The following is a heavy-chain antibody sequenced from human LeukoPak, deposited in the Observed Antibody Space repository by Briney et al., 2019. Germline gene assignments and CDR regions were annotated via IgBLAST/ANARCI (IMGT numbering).Heavy chain of an antibody. CDR3: ATGFDYVWGSYRFDY. CDR1: GYTLTELS. CDR2: FDPEDGET. J-gene: IGHJ4*02. Sequence: ASVKVSCKVSGYTLTELSMHWVRQAPGKGLEWMGGFDPEDGETIYAQKFQGRVTMTEDTSTDTAYMELSSLRSEDTAVYYCATGFDYVWGSYRFDYWGQGTLVTVSS. D-gene: IGHD3-16*02. V-gene: IGHV1-24*01.